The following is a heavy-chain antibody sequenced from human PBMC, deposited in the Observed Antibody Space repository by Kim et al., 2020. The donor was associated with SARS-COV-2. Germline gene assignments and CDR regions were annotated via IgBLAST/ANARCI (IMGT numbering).Heavy chain of an antibody. CDR2: IWYYGSNK. Sequence: GGSLRLSCAASGFTFSSYGMHWVRQAPGKGLEWVAVIWYYGSNKYYADSVKGRFTISRDNSKNTLYLQMNSLRAEDTAVYYCARELWFGESSGGDAFDIWGQGTMVTVSS. D-gene: IGHD3-10*01. J-gene: IGHJ3*02. CDR1: GFTFSSYG. V-gene: IGHV3-33*01. CDR3: ARELWFGESSGGDAFDI.